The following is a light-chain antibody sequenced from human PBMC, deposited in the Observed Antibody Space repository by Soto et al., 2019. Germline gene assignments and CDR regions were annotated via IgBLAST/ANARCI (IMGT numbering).Light chain of an antibody. CDR1: QSISSDH. J-gene: IGKJ3*01. Sequence: EIVLTQSPGILSLSPGERATLACRASQSISSDHLSWYQQRPGQSPRLLIYGASSRTTGVRDRFSARGCGKDFTLTISRLEPEDFAVYYCQHYRSAPFTFGPGTKVDIK. CDR3: QHYRSAPFT. V-gene: IGKV3-20*01. CDR2: GAS.